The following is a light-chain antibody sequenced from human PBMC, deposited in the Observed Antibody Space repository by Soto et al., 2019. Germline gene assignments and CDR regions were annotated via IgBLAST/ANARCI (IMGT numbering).Light chain of an antibody. CDR2: AAS. CDR3: QKYNGAPSLT. V-gene: IGKV1-27*01. CDR1: QGISNF. J-gene: IGKJ4*01. Sequence: DIQMTQSPSSLSASVGDRVSITCRASQGISNFLAWYQHKPGKVPKLLIYAASTLQSGVPSRFSGSGSGTDFTLTISSLQPEDVATYYCQKYNGAPSLTFGGGTKVEIK.